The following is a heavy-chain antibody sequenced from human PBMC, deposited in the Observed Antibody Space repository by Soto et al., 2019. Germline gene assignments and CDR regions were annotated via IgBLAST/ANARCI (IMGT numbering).Heavy chain of an antibody. CDR2: IYWNDDK. D-gene: IGHD3-10*01. J-gene: IGHJ5*02. CDR3: AHRRCFTMVRGVICGPWFDP. Sequence: GSGPTLVNPTQTLTLTCTFSGFSLSTSGVGVGWIRQPPGKALEWLALIYWNDDKRYSPSLKSRLTITKDTSKNQVVLTMTNMDPVDTATYYCAHRRCFTMVRGVICGPWFDPWGQGTLVTVSS. V-gene: IGHV2-5*01. CDR1: GFSLSTSGVG.